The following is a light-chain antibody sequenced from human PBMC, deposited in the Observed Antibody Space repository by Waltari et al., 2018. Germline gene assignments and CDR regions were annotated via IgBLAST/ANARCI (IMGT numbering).Light chain of an antibody. J-gene: IGLJ3*02. CDR1: SSNIGAGYD. Sequence: QSVLTQPPSVSGAPGQRVTIPCTGSSSNIGAGYDVHWYQPLPGTAPNPLNLCNPNRPAGVPDRFSGSKSGTSVSLAITGLQAEDEAYYYCQSYDSSLRVFGGGTKLTVL. CDR3: QSYDSSLRV. CDR2: CNP. V-gene: IGLV1-40*01.